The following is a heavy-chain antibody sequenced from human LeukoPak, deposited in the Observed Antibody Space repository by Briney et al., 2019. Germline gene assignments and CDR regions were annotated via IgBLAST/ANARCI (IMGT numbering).Heavy chain of an antibody. CDR2: ISSSGGST. V-gene: IGHV3-23*01. J-gene: IGHJ4*02. CDR3: AKDHSRPYDY. D-gene: IGHD6-13*01. CDR1: GGSISSSSYY. Sequence: ETLSLTCTVSGGSISSSSYYWGWIRQAPGMGLEWVSSISSSGGSTYYADSVKGRFTISRDNSKNTLYLQMSRLRAEDTAVYYCAKDHSRPYDYWGQGTLVTVSS.